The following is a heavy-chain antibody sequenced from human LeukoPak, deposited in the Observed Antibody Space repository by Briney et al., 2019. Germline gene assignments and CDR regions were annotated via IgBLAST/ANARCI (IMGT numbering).Heavy chain of an antibody. CDR2: LSKSGNT. D-gene: IGHD4-11*01. Sequence: SETLSLTCTVSGGSISSYYWSWIRLPPGKGLEWIGYLSKSGNTNYSPSPKSRVTIFGDTSRNQFSLKLSSVTAADTAVYYCARGMTTVTHWGQGTLVTVSS. CDR1: GGSISSYY. V-gene: IGHV4-4*08. CDR3: ARGMTTVTH. J-gene: IGHJ4*02.